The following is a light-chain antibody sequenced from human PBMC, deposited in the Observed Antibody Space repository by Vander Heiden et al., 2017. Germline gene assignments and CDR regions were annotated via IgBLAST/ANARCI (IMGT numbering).Light chain of an antibody. J-gene: IGKJ2*01. CDR2: AAS. CDR3: LQDDSFPYT. V-gene: IGKV1-6*01. CDR1: QGIGDD. Sequence: AIQMTQSPSSLSASVGDRVNITCRASQGIGDDLGWYQQKPGKAPKLLIYAASSLQSGVPSRFSGSGFGTDFSLTISSLQPEDFATYYCLQDDSFPYTFGQGTKLEMK.